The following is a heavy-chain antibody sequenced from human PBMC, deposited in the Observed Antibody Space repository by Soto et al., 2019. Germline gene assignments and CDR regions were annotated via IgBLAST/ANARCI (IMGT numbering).Heavy chain of an antibody. V-gene: IGHV5-51*01. CDR3: ARLDILTGYYSPDAFDI. CDR1: GYSFTSYW. CDR2: IYPGDSDT. D-gene: IGHD3-9*01. J-gene: IGHJ3*02. Sequence: GESLKISCKGSGYSFTSYWIGWVRQMPGKGLEWMGIIYPGDSDTRYSPSFQGQVTISADKSISTAYLQWSSLKASDTAMYYCARLDILTGYYSPDAFDIWGQGTMVTVSS.